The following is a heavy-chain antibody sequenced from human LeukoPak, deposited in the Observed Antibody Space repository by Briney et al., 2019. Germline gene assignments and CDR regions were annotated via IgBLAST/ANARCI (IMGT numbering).Heavy chain of an antibody. Sequence: PSETLSLTCTVSGXSVSSGSYYWSWIRQPPGKGPEWIRYIYYSGSTNYNPSLKSRVTISVDTSKNQFSLKLSSVTAADTAVYYCARDRGSSWFSDYYYGMDVWGQGTTVTVSS. CDR3: ARDRGSSWFSDYYYGMDV. D-gene: IGHD6-13*01. V-gene: IGHV4-61*01. CDR1: GXSVSSGSYY. J-gene: IGHJ6*02. CDR2: IYYSGST.